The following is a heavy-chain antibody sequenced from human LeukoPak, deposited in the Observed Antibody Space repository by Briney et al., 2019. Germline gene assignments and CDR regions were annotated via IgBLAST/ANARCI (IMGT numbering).Heavy chain of an antibody. J-gene: IGHJ4*02. Sequence: SVTVSCKASGGTFSSYAISWVRQAPGQGLEWMGRIIPILGIANYAQKFQGRVTITADKSTSTAYMELSSLRSEDTAVYYCASSPPFGYCSSTSCYGGGDYWGQGTLVTVSS. CDR3: ASSPPFGYCSSTSCYGGGDY. D-gene: IGHD2-2*03. V-gene: IGHV1-69*04. CDR2: IIPILGIA. CDR1: GGTFSSYA.